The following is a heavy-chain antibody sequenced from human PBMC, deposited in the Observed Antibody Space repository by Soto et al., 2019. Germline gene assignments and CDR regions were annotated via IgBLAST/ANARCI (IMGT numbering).Heavy chain of an antibody. V-gene: IGHV4-4*07. J-gene: IGHJ5*02. CDR2: LYISGST. Sequence: PSETLSLTCSVSGASIRDYHWSWVRQPAGKGLEWIGRLYISGSTKYNPSLKSRVTISVDTSKNQFSLKLSSVTAADTAVYYCARDIGYCSGGSCYGPFDPWGQGTLVTVSS. CDR1: GASIRDYH. D-gene: IGHD2-15*01. CDR3: ARDIGYCSGGSCYGPFDP.